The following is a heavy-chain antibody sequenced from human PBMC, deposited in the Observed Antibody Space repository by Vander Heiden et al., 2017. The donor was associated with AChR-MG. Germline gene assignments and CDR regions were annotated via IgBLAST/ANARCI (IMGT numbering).Heavy chain of an antibody. CDR2: MSSSGRYM. CDR1: GFDFSTYG. Sequence: EVQLVESGGGLVKPGGSLRLSCAASGFDFSTYGMNWVRQAPGKGLEWVSYMSSSGRYMDYADSVKGRFTISRDNAKNSMYLQMNGLRAEDTAVYYCARDNIVGAANHKIIDHWGQGTLVTVSS. CDR3: ARDNIVGAANHKIIDH. V-gene: IGHV3-21*06. J-gene: IGHJ4*02. D-gene: IGHD1-26*01.